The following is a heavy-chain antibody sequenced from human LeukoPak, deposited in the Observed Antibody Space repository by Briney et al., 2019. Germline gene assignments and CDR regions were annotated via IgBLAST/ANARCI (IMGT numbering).Heavy chain of an antibody. CDR3: VREDYYASGSYPDY. J-gene: IGHJ4*02. D-gene: IGHD3-10*01. V-gene: IGHV3-74*01. CDR1: GFTFSKYW. CDR2: INTDGTVT. Sequence: GGSLRLSCAASGFTFSKYWMLWVRQAPGKGLESVSRINTDGTVTTYADSVKGRFTVSRNNADNTMFLQMNSVRDEDTAVYYCVREDYYASGSYPDYWGQGTLVTVSS.